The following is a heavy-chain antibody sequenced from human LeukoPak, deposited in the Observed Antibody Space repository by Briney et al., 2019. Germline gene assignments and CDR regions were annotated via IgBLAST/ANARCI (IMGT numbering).Heavy chain of an antibody. J-gene: IGHJ4*02. Sequence: ASVTVSCKASGYTFTGYYMHWVRQAPGQGLEGMGWINPNSGGTDYAQKFQGRVTMTRDTSISTAYMELSILKSDDSAVYYCARVLPDGFFPLEYWGQGTLVTVSS. CDR2: INPNSGGT. CDR3: ARVLPDGFFPLEY. V-gene: IGHV1-2*02. CDR1: GYTFTGYY. D-gene: IGHD3/OR15-3a*01.